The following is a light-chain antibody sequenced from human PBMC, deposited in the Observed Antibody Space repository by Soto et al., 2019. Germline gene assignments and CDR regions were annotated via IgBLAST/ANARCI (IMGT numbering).Light chain of an antibody. Sequence: QSALTQPPSASGTPGQRVTISCSGSRSNIGSNPVNWYQQLPGTAPKLLIDSNNQRPSGVPDRLSGSRSGTSASLAISGLQSEDEADYYCAAWDDSLYGRVFGTGTKLTVL. CDR1: RSNIGSNP. CDR2: SNN. J-gene: IGLJ1*01. V-gene: IGLV1-44*01. CDR3: AAWDDSLYGRV.